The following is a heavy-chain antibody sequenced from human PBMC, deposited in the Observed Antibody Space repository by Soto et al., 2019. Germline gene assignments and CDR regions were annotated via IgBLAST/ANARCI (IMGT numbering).Heavy chain of an antibody. CDR3: ARGLLDAFDI. Sequence: GGSMRLPCAAFGCTFSSFRVRWVRQAKGKGLEWISSISSSSSYIYYADSVKGRFTISRDNAKNSLYLQMNSLSAEVTAVYYGARGLLDAFDIWGQGTMVTVSS. V-gene: IGHV3-21*01. CDR1: GCTFSSFR. D-gene: IGHD2-21*02. J-gene: IGHJ3*02. CDR2: ISSSSSYI.